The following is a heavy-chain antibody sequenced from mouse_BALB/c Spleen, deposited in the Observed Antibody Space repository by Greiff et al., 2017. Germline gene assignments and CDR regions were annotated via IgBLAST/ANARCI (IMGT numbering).Heavy chain of an antibody. CDR3: AREATDGAMDY. Sequence: EVKLVESGGGLVKPGGSLKLSCAASGFTFSDYYMYWVRQTPEKRLEWVATISDGGSYTYYPDSVKGRFTISRDNAKNNLYLQMSSLKSEDTAMYDCAREATDGAMDYWGQGTSVTVSS. J-gene: IGHJ4*01. V-gene: IGHV5-4*02. CDR1: GFTFSDYY. CDR2: ISDGGSYT. D-gene: IGHD1-1*01.